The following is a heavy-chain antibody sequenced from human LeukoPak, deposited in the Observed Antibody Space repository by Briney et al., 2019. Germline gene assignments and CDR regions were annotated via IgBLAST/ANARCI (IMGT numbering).Heavy chain of an antibody. CDR1: GYSFTSYW. CDR2: IYPGDSDT. CDR3: ARGYYDSSGYYALAD. J-gene: IGHJ4*02. Sequence: GESLKISCKGSGYSFTSYWIGWVRQMPGKGLEWIGIIYPGDSDTRYSPSFQGQVTISADKSISTAYLQWSSLKALDTAMYYCARGYYDSSGYYALADWGQGTLVTVSS. D-gene: IGHD3-22*01. V-gene: IGHV5-51*01.